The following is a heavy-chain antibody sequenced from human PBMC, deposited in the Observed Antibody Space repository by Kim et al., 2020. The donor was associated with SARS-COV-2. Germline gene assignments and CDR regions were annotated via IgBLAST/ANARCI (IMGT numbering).Heavy chain of an antibody. D-gene: IGHD5-18*01. CDR3: ARDPGGYSYGTLDYYYYYGMDV. J-gene: IGHJ6*02. CDR2: TYYRSKWYN. Sequence: SQTLSLTCAISGDSVSSNSAAWNWIRQSPSRGLEWLGRTYYRSKWYNDYAVSVKSRITINPDTSKNQFSLQLNSVTPEDTAVYYCARDPGGYSYGTLDYYYYYGMDVWGQGTTVTVSS. V-gene: IGHV6-1*01. CDR1: GDSVSSNSAA.